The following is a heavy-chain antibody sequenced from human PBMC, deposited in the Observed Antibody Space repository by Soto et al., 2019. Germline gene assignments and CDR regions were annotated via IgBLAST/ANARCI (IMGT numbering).Heavy chain of an antibody. J-gene: IGHJ4*02. D-gene: IGHD1-26*01. V-gene: IGHV3-30*03. CDR3: ARSPYSVRELAYFDY. CDR1: GFTFSSYG. CDR2: ISYDGSNK. Sequence: QVQLVESGGGVVQPGRSLRLSCAASGFTFSSYGMHWVRQAPGKGLEWVAVISYDGSNKYYADSVKGRFTISRDNSKNSLYLQMNSLRAEDTAVYYCARSPYSVRELAYFDYWCQGTLVTVSS.